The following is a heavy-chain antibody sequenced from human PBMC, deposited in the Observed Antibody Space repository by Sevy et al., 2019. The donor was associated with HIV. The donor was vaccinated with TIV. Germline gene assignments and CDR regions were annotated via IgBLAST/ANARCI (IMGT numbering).Heavy chain of an antibody. J-gene: IGHJ4*02. CDR1: GFTFSDYG. Sequence: GGSLRLSCTTSGFTFSDYGMYWVRQAPGKGLEWVGRIKSKTAGGTTDYAAPVKGRFTISRDDSKNTLYLQMNSLKTDDTAVYYCTTKKDFWSGYFYFDYWGQGTLVTVSS. D-gene: IGHD3-3*01. CDR3: TTKKDFWSGYFYFDY. V-gene: IGHV3-15*05. CDR2: IKSKTAGGTT.